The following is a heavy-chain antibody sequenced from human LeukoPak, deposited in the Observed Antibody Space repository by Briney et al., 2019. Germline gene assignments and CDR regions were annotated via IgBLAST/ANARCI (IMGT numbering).Heavy chain of an antibody. V-gene: IGHV1-8*03. J-gene: IGHJ6*03. CDR1: GYTFTSYD. CDR2: MNPNSGST. CDR3: ARGAGSSSAYYYYYYYMDV. Sequence: GASVKVSCKASGYTFTSYDINWVRQATGQGLEWMGWMNPNSGSTGYAQKFQGRVTITRNTSISTAYMELSSLRSEDTAVYYCARGAGSSSAYYYYYYYMDVWGKGTTVTVSS. D-gene: IGHD6-6*01.